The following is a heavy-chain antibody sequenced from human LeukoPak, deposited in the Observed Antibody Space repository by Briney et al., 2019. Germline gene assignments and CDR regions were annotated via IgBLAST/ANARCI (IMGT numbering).Heavy chain of an antibody. D-gene: IGHD6-19*01. Sequence: ASVKVSCKASGYTFTGYYMHWVRQAPGQGLEWMGWINPNSGGTNYAQKFQGRVTMTRDTSTSTAYMELSRLRSDDTAVYYCARLQWLGQNTIDYWGQGTLVTVSS. V-gene: IGHV1-2*02. CDR2: INPNSGGT. CDR1: GYTFTGYY. CDR3: ARLQWLGQNTIDY. J-gene: IGHJ4*02.